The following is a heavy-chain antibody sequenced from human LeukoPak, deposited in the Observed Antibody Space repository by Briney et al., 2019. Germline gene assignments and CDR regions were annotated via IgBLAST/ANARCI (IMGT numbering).Heavy chain of an antibody. V-gene: IGHV4-39*07. CDR3: ARADYDYVWGSYRPPGIAEPRPIYGMDV. D-gene: IGHD3-16*02. CDR2: IYYGGST. Sequence: ASETLSLTCTVSGGSVSRNSDYWGWIRQPPGKGLEWIGSIYYGGSTNYNPSLKSRVTISVDTSKNQFSLKLSSVTAADTAVYYCARADYDYVWGSYRPPGIAEPRPIYGMDVWGQGTTVTVSS. J-gene: IGHJ6*02. CDR1: GGSVSRNSDY.